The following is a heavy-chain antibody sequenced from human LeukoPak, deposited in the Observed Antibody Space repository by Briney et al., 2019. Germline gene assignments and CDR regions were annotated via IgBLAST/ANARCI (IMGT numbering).Heavy chain of an antibody. CDR1: GFIFSSYA. V-gene: IGHV3-23*01. CDR3: AKDPFRTRVSAPDY. D-gene: IGHD2-2*01. Sequence: PGGSLRLSCAGSGFIFSSYAMSWVRQAPGKGLEWVSAISGSGTTTYYADSVKGRFTISRDSSNNTLYLQMNSLRAEDTAVYYCAKDPFRTRVSAPDYWGQGTLVTVSS. CDR2: ISGSGTTT. J-gene: IGHJ4*02.